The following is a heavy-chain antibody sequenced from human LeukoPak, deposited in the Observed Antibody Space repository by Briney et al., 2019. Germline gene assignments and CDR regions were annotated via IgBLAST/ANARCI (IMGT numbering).Heavy chain of an antibody. CDR2: INPSSGGT. CDR1: GYTFTVYY. CDR3: ARSARWRYGPGFVGNY. V-gene: IGHV1-2*02. D-gene: IGHD2-21*01. J-gene: IGHJ4*02. Sequence: GASVKVTCKASGYTFTVYYMHWVRHAPGPGMEWMGWINPSSGGTNYAQKFQGRVTMTRDTAISTAYMELSRLRSDDTAVYYCARSARWRYGPGFVGNYWSQGTLVTVSS.